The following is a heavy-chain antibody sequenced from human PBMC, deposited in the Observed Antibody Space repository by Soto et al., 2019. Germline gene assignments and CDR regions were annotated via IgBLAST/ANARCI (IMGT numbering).Heavy chain of an antibody. J-gene: IGHJ3*02. D-gene: IGHD3-22*01. CDR2: IYYSGST. CDR3: ARVARGTDYYDSSGYDAFDI. CDR1: GGSISSYY. V-gene: IGHV4-59*01. Sequence: SETLSLTCTVSGGSISSYYWSWIRQPPGKGLEWIGYIYYSGSTNYNPSLKSRVTISVDTSKNQFSLKLSSVTAADTAVYYCARVARGTDYYDSSGYDAFDIWGQGTMVTVSS.